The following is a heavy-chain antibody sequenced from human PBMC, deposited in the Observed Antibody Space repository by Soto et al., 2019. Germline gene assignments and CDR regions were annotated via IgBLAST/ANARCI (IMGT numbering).Heavy chain of an antibody. J-gene: IGHJ6*02. D-gene: IGHD5-18*01. V-gene: IGHV3-23*01. CDR2: ISGSGGST. Sequence: EVQLLESGGGLVQPGGSLRLSCAASGFTFSSYAMSWVRQAPGKGLEWVSAISGSGGSTYYADSVKGRFTISRDNSKNTLYLQMNSLRAEDTAVYYCAKVRDTAMVIYYYYGMDVWGQGTTVTVSS. CDR1: GFTFSSYA. CDR3: AKVRDTAMVIYYYYGMDV.